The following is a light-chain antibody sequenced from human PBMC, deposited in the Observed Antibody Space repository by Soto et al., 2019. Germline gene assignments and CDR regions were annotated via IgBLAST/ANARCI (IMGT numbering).Light chain of an antibody. CDR3: QHYSSNSGT. V-gene: IGKV1-5*01. Sequence: DIQMTHSPSTLSASVGDRVTITCRASQRMSGFLAWYQQKPGKAPQLLISDVSSLESGVPSRFRGRGSGTAFTLTISSLQPEDFASYCLQHYSSNSGTLAPGPKV. CDR1: QRMSGF. J-gene: IGKJ1*01. CDR2: DVS.